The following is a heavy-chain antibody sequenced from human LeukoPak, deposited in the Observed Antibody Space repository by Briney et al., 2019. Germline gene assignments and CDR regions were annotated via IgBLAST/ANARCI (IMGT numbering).Heavy chain of an antibody. V-gene: IGHV1-2*02. J-gene: IGHJ4*02. CDR1: GYPFTGYY. CDR2: INPNTGDT. Sequence: ASVKVSCKASGYPFTGYYMHWVRQAPGQGLEWMGWINPNTGDTNYAQKFQGRVTMTRDTSISTAYMELSGLRSDDTAVYYCATGQQLVPDYWGQGTLVTVSS. CDR3: ATGQQLVPDY. D-gene: IGHD6-13*01.